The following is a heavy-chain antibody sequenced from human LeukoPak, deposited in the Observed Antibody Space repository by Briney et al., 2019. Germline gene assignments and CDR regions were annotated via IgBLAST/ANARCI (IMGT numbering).Heavy chain of an antibody. Sequence: PSETLSLTCTVSGGSISSYYWSWIRQPPGKGLEWIGYIYYSGSTNYNPSLKSRVTISVDTSKNQFSLKLSSVTAADTAVYYCARLNYYDSSGPLIDYWGQGTLVTVSS. V-gene: IGHV4-59*08. CDR2: IYYSGST. D-gene: IGHD3-22*01. J-gene: IGHJ4*02. CDR1: GGSISSYY. CDR3: ARLNYYDSSGPLIDY.